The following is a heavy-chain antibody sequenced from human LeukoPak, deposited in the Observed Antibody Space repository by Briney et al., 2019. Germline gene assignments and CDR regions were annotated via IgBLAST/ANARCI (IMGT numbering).Heavy chain of an antibody. J-gene: IGHJ4*02. Sequence: PGGSLRLSCVASGFTFSSYSMNWVRQAPGKGLEWVSSISSSSSYIDYADSVKGRFTISRDNAKNSLHLQMNSLRAEDTAVYYCARASTAVTTRDYFDYWGQGTLVTVSS. CDR1: GFTFSSYS. V-gene: IGHV3-21*01. D-gene: IGHD4-17*01. CDR2: ISSSSSYI. CDR3: ARASTAVTTRDYFDY.